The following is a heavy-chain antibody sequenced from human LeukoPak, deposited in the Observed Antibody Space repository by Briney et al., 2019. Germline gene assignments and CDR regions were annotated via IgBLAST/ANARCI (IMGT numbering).Heavy chain of an antibody. CDR2: INSDGSTT. CDR1: GFTFSSYW. J-gene: IGHJ2*01. Sequence: GGSLRLSCAASGFTFSSYWMHWDRQAPGKGLVWVSRINSDGSTTTYADSVKGRFTISRDNANNTLYLQMNSLSAEDTAVYYCARPSYPHWYFDLWGRGTLVTVSS. V-gene: IGHV3-74*01. CDR3: ARPSYPHWYFDL.